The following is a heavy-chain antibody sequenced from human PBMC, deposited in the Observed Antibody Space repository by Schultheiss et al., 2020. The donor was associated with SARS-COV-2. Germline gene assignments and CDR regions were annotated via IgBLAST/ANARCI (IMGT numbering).Heavy chain of an antibody. V-gene: IGHV1-69*06. CDR1: GGTFSSYA. Sequence: SVKVSCKASGGTFSSYAISWVRQAPGQGLEWMGGIIPIFGTANYAQKFQGRVTITADKSTSTAYMELSSLRSEDTAVYYCARAPGGEGNWFDPWGQGTLVTVSS. J-gene: IGHJ5*02. CDR3: ARAPGGEGNWFDP. CDR2: IIPIFGTA. D-gene: IGHD3-16*01.